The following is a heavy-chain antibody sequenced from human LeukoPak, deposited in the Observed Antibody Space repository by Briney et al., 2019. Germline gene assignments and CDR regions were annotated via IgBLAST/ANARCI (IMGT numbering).Heavy chain of an antibody. Sequence: GGSLRLSCAASGFTFSSYAMSWVRQAPGKGLEWVSAISGSGGSTYYADSVKGRFTISRDNSKNTLYLQMNSLRAEDTAVYYCAKDYDSSGYTTPEYFQHWGQGTLVTVSS. D-gene: IGHD3-22*01. CDR2: ISGSGGST. CDR1: GFTFSSYA. J-gene: IGHJ1*01. V-gene: IGHV3-23*01. CDR3: AKDYDSSGYTTPEYFQH.